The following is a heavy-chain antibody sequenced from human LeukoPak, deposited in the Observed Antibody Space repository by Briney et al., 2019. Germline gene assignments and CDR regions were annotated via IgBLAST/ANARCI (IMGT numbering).Heavy chain of an antibody. D-gene: IGHD1-26*01. CDR1: GFTFSSYS. Sequence: GGSLRLSCAASGFTFSSYSMNWVRQAPGKGLEWVSSISSSSSYIYYADSVKGRFTISRDNAKNSLYLQMNSLRAEDTAVYYCAGGELLPFFDYWGQGTLVTVSS. CDR2: ISSSSSYI. CDR3: AGGELLPFFDY. J-gene: IGHJ4*02. V-gene: IGHV3-21*01.